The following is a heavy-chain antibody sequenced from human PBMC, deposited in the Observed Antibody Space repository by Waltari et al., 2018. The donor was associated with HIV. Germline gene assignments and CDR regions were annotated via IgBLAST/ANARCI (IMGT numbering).Heavy chain of an antibody. CDR3: ASPSALPQYCSSTSCHYGMDV. CDR1: GGTFSSYA. Sequence: QVQLVQSGAEVKKPGSSVKVSCKASGGTFSSYAISWVRQAPGQGLEWMGGIIPIFGTANYAQKFQGRVTITADESTSTAYMELSSLRSEDTAVYYCASPSALPQYCSSTSCHYGMDVWGQGTTVTVSS. D-gene: IGHD2-2*01. J-gene: IGHJ6*02. V-gene: IGHV1-69*01. CDR2: IIPIFGTA.